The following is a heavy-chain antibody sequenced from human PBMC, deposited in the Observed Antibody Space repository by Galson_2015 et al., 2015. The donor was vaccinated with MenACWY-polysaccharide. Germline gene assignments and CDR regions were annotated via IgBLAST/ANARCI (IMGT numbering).Heavy chain of an antibody. J-gene: IGHJ5*02. D-gene: IGHD6-19*01. CDR3: AREISRSGWARYNWFDP. CDR1: GYTFTGYY. V-gene: IGHV1-2*02. Sequence: SVKVSCKASGYTFTGYYMHWVRQAPGQGLEWMGWINPNSGGTNYAQKFQGRVTMTRDTSISTAYMELSRLRSDDTAVYYCAREISRSGWARYNWFDPWGQGTLVTVSS. CDR2: INPNSGGT.